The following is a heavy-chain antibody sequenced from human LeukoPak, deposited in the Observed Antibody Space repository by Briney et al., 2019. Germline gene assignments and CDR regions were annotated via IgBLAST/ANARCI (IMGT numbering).Heavy chain of an antibody. CDR1: GGSISSYY. CDR3: ARDFAKGQPQDAFDI. V-gene: IGHV4-4*07. J-gene: IGHJ3*02. CDR2: IYTSGST. Sequence: SETLSLTCTVSGGSISSYYWSWIRQPAGKGLEWIGRIYTSGSTNYNPSLKGRVTMSVDTSKNQFSLKLSSVTAADTAVYYCARDFAKGQPQDAFDIWGQGTMVTVSS. D-gene: IGHD3-3*01.